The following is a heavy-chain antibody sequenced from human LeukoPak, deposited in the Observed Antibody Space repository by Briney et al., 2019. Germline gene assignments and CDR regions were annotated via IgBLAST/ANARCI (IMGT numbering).Heavy chain of an antibody. D-gene: IGHD3-10*01. CDR2: INPNGADT. J-gene: IGHJ5*02. CDR3: ASCSVRFDYYGSGSYLFDP. CDR1: GYTFTGYY. V-gene: IGHV1-2*02. Sequence: GASVKVSCKASGYTFTGYYMHWVRQAPGQRLEWMGWINPNGADTNYAQKLQGRVTMTTDTSTSTAYMELRSLRSDDTAVYYCASCSVRFDYYGSGSYLFDPWGQGTLVTVSS.